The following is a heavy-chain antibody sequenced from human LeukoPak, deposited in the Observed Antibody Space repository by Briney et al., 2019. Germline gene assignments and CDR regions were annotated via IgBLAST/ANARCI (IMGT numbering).Heavy chain of an antibody. Sequence: GGSLRLSCAASGFTFSSYAMSWVRQAPGKGLEWVSAISGSGGSTYYADSVKGRFTISRDNSKNTLYLQMNSLRAEDTAVYYCAKESRDGYNYEDYYYYMDVWGKGTTVTVSS. D-gene: IGHD5-24*01. V-gene: IGHV3-23*01. CDR3: AKESRDGYNYEDYYYYMDV. J-gene: IGHJ6*03. CDR2: ISGSGGST. CDR1: GFTFSSYA.